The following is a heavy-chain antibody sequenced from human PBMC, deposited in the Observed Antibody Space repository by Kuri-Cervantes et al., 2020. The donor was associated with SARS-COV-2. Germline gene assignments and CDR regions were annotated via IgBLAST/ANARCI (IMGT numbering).Heavy chain of an antibody. D-gene: IGHD6-13*01. V-gene: IGHV3-23*01. J-gene: IGHJ4*02. CDR1: GFTFSDSY. CDR3: ANWRRRIAAAGPFDY. CDR2: ISGSGGST. Sequence: GESLKISCAASGFTFSDSYMSWVRQAPGKGLEWVSAISGSGGSTYYADSVKGRFTISRDNSKNTLYLQMNSLRAEDTAVYYCANWRRRIAAAGPFDYWGQGTLVTVSS.